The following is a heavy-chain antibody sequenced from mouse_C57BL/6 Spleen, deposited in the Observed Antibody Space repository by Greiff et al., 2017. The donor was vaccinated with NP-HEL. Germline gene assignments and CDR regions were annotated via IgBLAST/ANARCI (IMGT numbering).Heavy chain of an antibody. CDR2: ISDGGSYT. CDR3: ARDGLLRTFDV. CDR1: GFTFSSYA. D-gene: IGHD1-1*01. V-gene: IGHV5-4*01. Sequence: EVMLVESGGGLVKPGGSLKLSCAASGFTFSSYAMSWVRQTPEKRLEWVATISDGGSYTYYPDNVKGRFTISRDNAKNNLYLQMSHLKSEDTAMYYCARDGLLRTFDVWGTGTTVTVSS. J-gene: IGHJ1*03.